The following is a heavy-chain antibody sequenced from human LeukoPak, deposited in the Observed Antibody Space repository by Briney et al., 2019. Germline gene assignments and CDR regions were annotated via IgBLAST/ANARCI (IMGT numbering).Heavy chain of an antibody. Sequence: GGSLRLSCAASGFAFSTYAMHWVRQAPGKGLEWVAIISYDANDKYYGDSVKGRFAISRDNSRNTLYLQMNSLRPEDAGVYYCAKDLSAGTVNPSFDSWGQGALVSVSS. CDR3: AKDLSAGTVNPSFDS. CDR2: ISYDANDK. D-gene: IGHD4-17*01. CDR1: GFAFSTYA. J-gene: IGHJ4*02. V-gene: IGHV3-30*09.